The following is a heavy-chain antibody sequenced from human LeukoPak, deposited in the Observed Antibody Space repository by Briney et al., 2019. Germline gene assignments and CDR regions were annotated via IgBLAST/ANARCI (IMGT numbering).Heavy chain of an antibody. J-gene: IGHJ4*02. Sequence: SQTLSLTCAISGDSVSSNSAAWNWIRQSPSIGLEWLGRTYYRSKWYNDYAVSVKSRITINPDTSKNQFSLQLNSVTPEDTAVYYCARGGYCSGGSCRIALDYWGQGTLVTVSS. V-gene: IGHV6-1*01. CDR2: TYYRSKWYN. CDR3: ARGGYCSGGSCRIALDY. D-gene: IGHD2-15*01. CDR1: GDSVSSNSAA.